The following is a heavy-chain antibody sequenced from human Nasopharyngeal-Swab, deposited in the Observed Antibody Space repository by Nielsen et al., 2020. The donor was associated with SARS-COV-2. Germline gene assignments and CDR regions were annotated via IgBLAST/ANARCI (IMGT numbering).Heavy chain of an antibody. CDR2: ISYEGSKK. D-gene: IGHD3-10*01. CDR3: AKATQIFWFGQFRNDAFDI. CDR1: GFSFNNYG. Sequence: GESLKISCAAPGFSFNNYGIHWVRQAPGKGLEWVAVISYEGSKKYYVDSVKGRFTISRDFSKNTLFLQMNSLRPEDTAVYYCAKATQIFWFGQFRNDAFDIWGQGTMVTVSS. V-gene: IGHV3-30*18. J-gene: IGHJ3*02.